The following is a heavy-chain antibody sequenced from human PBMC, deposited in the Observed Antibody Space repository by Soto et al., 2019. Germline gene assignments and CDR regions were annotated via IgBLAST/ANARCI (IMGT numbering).Heavy chain of an antibody. J-gene: IGHJ4*02. D-gene: IGHD2-8*01. V-gene: IGHV3-11*01. Sequence: GGSLRLSCAASGFTFSDYYMSWIRQAPGKGLEWVSYISSSGSTIYYADSVKGRFTISRDNAKNSLYLQMNSLRAEDTAVYYCARAMVPMLSGYYFDYWGQGTLVTVSS. CDR1: GFTFSDYY. CDR3: ARAMVPMLSGYYFDY. CDR2: ISSSGSTI.